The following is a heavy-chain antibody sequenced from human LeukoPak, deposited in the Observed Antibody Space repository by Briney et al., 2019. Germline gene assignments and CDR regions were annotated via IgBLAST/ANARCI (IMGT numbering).Heavy chain of an antibody. CDR2: INPSGGST. CDR1: GGTFSSYA. D-gene: IGHD1-26*01. V-gene: IGHV1-46*01. Sequence: ASVKVSCKASGGTFSSYAISWVRQAPGQGLEWMGIINPSGGSTSYAQKFQGRDTMTRDTSTSTVYMELSSLRSEDTAVYYCARGGELLPDDYYFDYWGQGTLVTVSS. CDR3: ARGGELLPDDYYFDY. J-gene: IGHJ4*02.